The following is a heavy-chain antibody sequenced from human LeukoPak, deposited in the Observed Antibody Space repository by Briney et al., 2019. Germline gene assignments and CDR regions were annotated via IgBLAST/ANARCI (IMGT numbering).Heavy chain of an antibody. CDR2: ISGSGGST. CDR1: GFTFSSYA. J-gene: IGHJ5*02. V-gene: IGHV3-23*01. CDR3: AKAPISTTVTPRPYWFDP. Sequence: GGSLRLSCAASGFTFSSYAMSWVRQAPGKGLEWVSAISGSGGSTYYADSVKGRFTISRDNSKNTLYLQMNSLRAEDTAVYYCAKAPISTTVTPRPYWFDPWGQGTLVTVSS. D-gene: IGHD4-17*01.